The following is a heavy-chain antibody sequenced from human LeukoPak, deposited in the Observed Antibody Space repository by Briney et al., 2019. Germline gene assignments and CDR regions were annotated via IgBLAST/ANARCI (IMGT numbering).Heavy chain of an antibody. CDR3: ASITVTTVFIGDDY. D-gene: IGHD4-17*01. Sequence: GGSLRLSCAASGFTFSYYAMSWVRQAPGKGLEWVSVISGSDGSTYYADSVKGRFTISRDNSKNTLYLHMNSLRAEDTAVYYCASITVTTVFIGDDYWGQGTLVTVSS. CDR2: ISGSDGST. V-gene: IGHV3-23*01. CDR1: GFTFSYYA. J-gene: IGHJ4*02.